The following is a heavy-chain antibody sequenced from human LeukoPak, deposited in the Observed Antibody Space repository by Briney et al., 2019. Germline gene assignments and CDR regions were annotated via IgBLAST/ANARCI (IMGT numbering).Heavy chain of an antibody. CDR3: ARDQTPAYSGAWYDALDI. V-gene: IGHV3-74*01. CDR1: GFTFSNYL. D-gene: IGHD6-19*01. CDR2: ISTDGSFT. Sequence: GGSLRLSCAASGFTFSNYLMHWVRQTPGKGLVWISRISTDGSFTNYADSVKGRFSISRDNAKNTLYLQMNSLRVEDTAVYYCARDQTPAYSGAWYDALDIWGQGTRVTVSS. J-gene: IGHJ3*02.